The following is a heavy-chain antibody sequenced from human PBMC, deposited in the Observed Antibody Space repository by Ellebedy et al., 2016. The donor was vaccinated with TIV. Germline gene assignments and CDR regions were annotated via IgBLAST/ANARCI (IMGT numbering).Heavy chain of an antibody. CDR3: AADRGGRYSGYDYGLFDY. CDR2: INHSGST. CDR1: GGSFSGYY. D-gene: IGHD5-12*01. Sequence: SETLSLXXAVYGGSFSGYYWSWIRQPPGKGLEWIGEINHSGSTNYNPSLKSRVTISVDTSKNQFSLKLSSVTAADTAVYYCAADRGGRYSGYDYGLFDYWGQGTLVTVSS. J-gene: IGHJ4*02. V-gene: IGHV4-34*01.